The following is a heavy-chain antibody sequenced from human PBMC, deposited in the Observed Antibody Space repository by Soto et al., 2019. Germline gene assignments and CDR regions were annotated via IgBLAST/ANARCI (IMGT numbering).Heavy chain of an antibody. CDR1: GFTFSNAW. J-gene: IGHJ4*02. CDR2: IKSKTDGGTT. V-gene: IGHV3-15*01. D-gene: IGHD3-22*01. CDR3: TTGVIVVVITTDY. Sequence: GSLRLSCAASGFTFSNAWMSWVRQAPGKGLEWVGRIKSKTDGGTTDYAAPVKGRFTISRDDSKNTLYLQMNSLKTEDTAVYYCTTGVIVVVITTDYWGQGTLVTVSS.